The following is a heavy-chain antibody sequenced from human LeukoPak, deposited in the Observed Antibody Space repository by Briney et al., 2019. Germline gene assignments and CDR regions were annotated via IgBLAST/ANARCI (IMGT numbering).Heavy chain of an antibody. CDR3: TSPAHDFDLWSGYYSV. D-gene: IGHD3-3*01. V-gene: IGHV3-73*01. CDR2: IRSRAKNYAT. CDR1: GFTFSDSA. J-gene: IGHJ4*02. Sequence: PGGSLRLSCAASGFTFSDSAMHWVRQVSGKGLEWVGHIRSRAKNYATSYAASLKGGFTIARDDSKNTVYLQKNNLQTEDTAIYYCTSPAHDFDLWSGYYSVWGQGTLVTVSS.